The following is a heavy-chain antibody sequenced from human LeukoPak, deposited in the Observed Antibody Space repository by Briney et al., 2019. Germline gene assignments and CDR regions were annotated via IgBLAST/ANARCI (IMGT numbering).Heavy chain of an antibody. V-gene: IGHV3-21*01. CDR3: ARDGDYDFWSGSTPIDY. CDR2: ISSSSSYI. J-gene: IGHJ4*02. D-gene: IGHD3-3*01. CDR1: GFTFSSYS. Sequence: GGSLRLSCAASGFTFSSYSMNWVRQAPGKGLEWVSSISSSSSYIYYADSVKGRFTISRDNAKNSLYLQMNSLRAEDTAVYYCARDGDYDFWSGSTPIDYWGQGTLVTVSS.